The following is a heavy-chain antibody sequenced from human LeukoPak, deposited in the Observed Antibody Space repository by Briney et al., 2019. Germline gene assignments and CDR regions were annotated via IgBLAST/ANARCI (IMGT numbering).Heavy chain of an antibody. J-gene: IGHJ5*02. CDR3: ARGGLTMST. CDR2: VGTGGDT. V-gene: IGHV3-23*01. CDR1: GFTFNNYA. D-gene: IGHD3-16*01. Sequence: GGSLRLSCAASGFTFNNYAMGWVRQAPGKGLEWVSVVGTGGDTYYADSVKGRFTISRDNAKKSLYLQMNSVRAEDTAMYYCARGGLTMSTWGQGTLVTVSS.